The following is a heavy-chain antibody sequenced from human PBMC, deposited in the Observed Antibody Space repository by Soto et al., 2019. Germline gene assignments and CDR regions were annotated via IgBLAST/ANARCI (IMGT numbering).Heavy chain of an antibody. J-gene: IGHJ6*02. V-gene: IGHV3-33*08. D-gene: IGHD2-2*01. Sequence: GGSLRLSCAASGFTFSSYGMHWVRQAPGKGLEWVAVIWYDGSNKYYADSVKGRFTISRDNSKNTLYLQMNSLRAEDTAVYYCARALQPYDYYYYGMDVWGQGTTVTVSS. CDR3: ARALQPYDYYYYGMDV. CDR1: GFTFSSYG. CDR2: IWYDGSNK.